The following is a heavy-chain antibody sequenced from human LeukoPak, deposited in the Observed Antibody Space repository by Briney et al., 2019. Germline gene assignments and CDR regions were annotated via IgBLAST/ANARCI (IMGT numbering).Heavy chain of an antibody. J-gene: IGHJ4*02. CDR3: ARDGSGSPDY. Sequence: GGSLRLSCAASGFTFSNSDMSWVRQAPGKGLEWVSTIGNTDNTYYADSVKGRFTISRDNSKNTLFLQMNSLRAEDRAVYYCARDGSGSPDYWGQGTLVTVSS. V-gene: IGHV3-23*01. D-gene: IGHD3-10*01. CDR1: GFTFSNSD. CDR2: IGNTDNT.